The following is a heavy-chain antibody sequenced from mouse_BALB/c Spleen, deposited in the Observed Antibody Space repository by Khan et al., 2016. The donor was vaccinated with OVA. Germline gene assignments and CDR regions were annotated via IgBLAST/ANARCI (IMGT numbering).Heavy chain of an antibody. Sequence: QVQLKESGPGLVAPSQSLSITCTISGFSLTNYGIHWVRQPPGKGLEWLVVIWSDGSTTYNSALKSRLSISKDNSKSQVFLKMNSLQTDDTAMYNCARQPYYRYCIMDYWGQGTSVTVSS. D-gene: IGHD2-12*01. V-gene: IGHV2-6-1*01. CDR3: ARQPYYRYCIMDY. CDR2: IWSDGST. CDR1: GFSLTNYG. J-gene: IGHJ4*01.